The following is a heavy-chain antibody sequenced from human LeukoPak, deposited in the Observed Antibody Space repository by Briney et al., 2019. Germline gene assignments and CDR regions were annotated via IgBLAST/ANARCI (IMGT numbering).Heavy chain of an antibody. CDR1: GFTFSDYY. J-gene: IGHJ4*02. Sequence: GGSLRLSCAASGFTFSDYYMSWIRQAPGKGLEWVSYISSSGSTIYYADSVKGRFTISRDNAKNSLYLHMNSLRAEDTAVYYCARDAEYSSSSYVDYWGQGTLVTVSS. CDR2: ISSSGSTI. CDR3: ARDAEYSSSSYVDY. D-gene: IGHD6-6*01. V-gene: IGHV3-11*04.